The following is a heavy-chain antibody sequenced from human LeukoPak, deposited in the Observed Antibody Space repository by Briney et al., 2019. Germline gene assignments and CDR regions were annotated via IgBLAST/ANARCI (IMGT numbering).Heavy chain of an antibody. Sequence: SETLTLTCSVYGGSFSGYYCSWIRQPPGKGLEWIGEINHSGSTNYNPSLKSRVTISVDTSKNQFSLKLSSVTAADTAVYYCAREGSRSYWGQGTLVTVSS. CDR2: INHSGST. V-gene: IGHV4-34*01. CDR3: AREGSRSY. J-gene: IGHJ4*02. CDR1: GGSFSGYY.